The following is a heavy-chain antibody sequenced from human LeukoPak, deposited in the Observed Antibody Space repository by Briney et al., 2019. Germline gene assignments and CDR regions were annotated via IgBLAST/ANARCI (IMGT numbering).Heavy chain of an antibody. CDR2: ISDSGGRT. Sequence: GGSLRLSCAVSGITLSNYGMSWVRQAPGKGLERVAGISDSGGRTNYADSVKGRFTISRDNPKNTLYLQMNSLRAEDTAVYFCAKRGVVIRVILVGFHKEAYYFDSWGQGALVTVSS. D-gene: IGHD3-22*01. J-gene: IGHJ4*02. CDR1: GITLSNYG. CDR3: AKRGVVIRVILVGFHKEAYYFDS. V-gene: IGHV3-23*01.